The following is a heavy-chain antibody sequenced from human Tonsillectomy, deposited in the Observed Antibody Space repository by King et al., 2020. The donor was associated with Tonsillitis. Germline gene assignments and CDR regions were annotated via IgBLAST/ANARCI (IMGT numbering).Heavy chain of an antibody. Sequence: QLVQSGAEVKKPGASVKVSCEASGYTFTGYGISWVRQAPGQGLEWMGWISAYNGNTNYAQKFQGRVTMTTDTSTSTAYMELRSLTSDDTAVYYCARDEPYDFWSLYYFDYWAREPWSPSPQ. V-gene: IGHV1-18*01. D-gene: IGHD3-3*01. CDR3: ARDEPYDFWSLYYFDY. CDR2: ISAYNGNT. CDR1: GYTFTGYG. J-gene: IGHJ4*02.